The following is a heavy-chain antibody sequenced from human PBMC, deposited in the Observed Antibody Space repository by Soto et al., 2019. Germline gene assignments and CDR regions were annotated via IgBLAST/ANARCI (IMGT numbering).Heavy chain of an antibody. CDR3: TTDWAWQPYYFNY. V-gene: IGHV3-15*01. CDR2: IKSIATGATT. D-gene: IGHD3-16*01. J-gene: IGHJ4*02. CDR1: GFTFSNAW. Sequence: EVQLVESGGGLVTPGGSLRLSCAASGFTFSNAWFHWVRQAPGKGLEWLGRIKSIATGATTDYAAPVKGRFTVSRDDSINTLYLQMNTLKTEDTAVYYCTTDWAWQPYYFNYWGQGTLVTVSS.